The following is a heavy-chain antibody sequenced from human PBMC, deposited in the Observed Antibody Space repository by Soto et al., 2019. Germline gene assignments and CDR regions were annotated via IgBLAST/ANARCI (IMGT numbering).Heavy chain of an antibody. V-gene: IGHV3-33*01. D-gene: IGHD6-19*01. Sequence: GGSLRLSCAASGFTFSSYGMHWVRQAPGKGLEWVAVIWYDGSNKYYADSVKGRFTISRDNSKNTLYLQMNSLRAEDTAVYYCARALKEKDYSSGWYLIGYYYDYWGQGTLVTVSS. CDR1: GFTFSSYG. CDR2: IWYDGSNK. J-gene: IGHJ4*02. CDR3: ARALKEKDYSSGWYLIGYYYDY.